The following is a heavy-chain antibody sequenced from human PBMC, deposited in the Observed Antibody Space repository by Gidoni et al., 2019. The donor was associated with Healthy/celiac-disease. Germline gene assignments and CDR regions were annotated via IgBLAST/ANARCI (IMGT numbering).Heavy chain of an antibody. Sequence: QVQLVQSGAEVKKHGASVKVSCKASGYTFTRYAMHWVRQAPGQRLEWMGWINAGNGNTKYSQKFQGRVTITRDTSASTAYMELSSLRSEDTAVYYCAREDSSGYRLFDYWGQGTLVTVSS. D-gene: IGHD3-22*01. CDR3: AREDSSGYRLFDY. CDR1: GYTFTRYA. J-gene: IGHJ4*02. V-gene: IGHV1-3*01. CDR2: INAGNGNT.